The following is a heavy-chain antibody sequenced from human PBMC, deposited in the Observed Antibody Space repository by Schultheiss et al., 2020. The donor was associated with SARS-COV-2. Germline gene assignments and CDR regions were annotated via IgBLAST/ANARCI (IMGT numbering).Heavy chain of an antibody. CDR2: IYYSGST. Sequence: SETLSLTCAVYGGSFSGYYWTWIRQPPGKGLEWIGSIYYSGSTDYNPSLKSRVKMSVDTSKNQFSLDLSSVTAADTAVYYCARGYYYPNSAFFDYWGLGTLVTVSS. D-gene: IGHD3-22*01. J-gene: IGHJ4*02. V-gene: IGHV4-34*11. CDR1: GGSFSGYY. CDR3: ARGYYYPNSAFFDY.